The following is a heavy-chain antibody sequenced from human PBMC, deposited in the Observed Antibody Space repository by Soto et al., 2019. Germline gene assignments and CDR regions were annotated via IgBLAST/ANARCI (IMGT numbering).Heavy chain of an antibody. D-gene: IGHD6-13*01. CDR3: AHILSNPGIAAAPVGYFDY. J-gene: IGHJ4*02. V-gene: IGHV2-5*02. CDR1: GFSLSTSGVG. CDR2: IYWDDDK. Sequence: GPTLVNPTQTLTLTCTFSGFSLSTSGVGVGWIRQPPGKALEWLALIYWDDDKRYSPSLKSRLTITKDTSKNQVVLTMTNMDPVDTATYYCAHILSNPGIAAAPVGYFDYWGQGTLVTVSS.